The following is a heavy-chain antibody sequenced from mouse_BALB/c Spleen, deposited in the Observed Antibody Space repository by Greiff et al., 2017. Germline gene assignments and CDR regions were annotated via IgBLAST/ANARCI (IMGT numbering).Heavy chain of an antibody. D-gene: IGHD2-12*01. V-gene: IGHV10-1*02. J-gene: IGHJ4*01. CDR1: GFTFNTYA. CDR2: IRSKSNNYAT. Sequence: EVQRVESGGGLVQPKGSLKLSCAASGFTFNTYAMNWVRQAPGKGLEWVARIRSKSNNYATYYADSVKDRFTISRDDSQSMLYLQMNNLKTEDTAMYYCVRLDYSHAMDYWGQGTSVTVSS. CDR3: VRLDYSHAMDY.